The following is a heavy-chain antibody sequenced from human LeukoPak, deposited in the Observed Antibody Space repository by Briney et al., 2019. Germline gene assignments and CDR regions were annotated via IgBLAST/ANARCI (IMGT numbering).Heavy chain of an antibody. V-gene: IGHV1-2*02. CDR2: INPNSGGT. J-gene: IGHJ4*02. Sequence: ASVKVSCKASGYTFTGYYMHWVRQAPGQGREWMGWINPNSGGTNYAQKFQGRVTMTRDTSISTAYMELSRLRSEGTAVYYCARGELLWFGELSTSRKAFDYWGQGTLVTVSS. CDR3: ARGELLWFGELSTSRKAFDY. CDR1: GYTFTGYY. D-gene: IGHD3-10*01.